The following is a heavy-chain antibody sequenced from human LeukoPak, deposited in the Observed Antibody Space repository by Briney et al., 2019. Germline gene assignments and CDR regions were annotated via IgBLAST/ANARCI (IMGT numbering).Heavy chain of an antibody. CDR1: GGSFSAYY. D-gene: IGHD3-22*01. Sequence: SETLSLTCAVYGGSFSAYYWSWIRQPPGKGLEWIGAINHSGSTNYNPSLKSRVTISVDTSKNQFSLKLSSVTAADTAVYYCARGRFYYDSSGYLGAFDIWGQGTMVTVSS. CDR2: INHSGST. V-gene: IGHV4-34*01. CDR3: ARGRFYYDSSGYLGAFDI. J-gene: IGHJ3*02.